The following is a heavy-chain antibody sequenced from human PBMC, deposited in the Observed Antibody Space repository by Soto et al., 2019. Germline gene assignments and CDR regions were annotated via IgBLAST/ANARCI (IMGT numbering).Heavy chain of an antibody. D-gene: IGHD3-3*01. V-gene: IGHV1-46*01. J-gene: IGHJ5*02. CDR2: INPSGGST. CDR3: ARDFWSGYCDRPEGWFDP. Sequence: QVQLVQSGAEVKKPGASVKVSCKASGYTFTSYYMHWVRQAPGQGLEWMGIINPSGGSTSYAQKFQGRVTMTRDTSTSTVYMELSSLRSEDTAVYYCARDFWSGYCDRPEGWFDPWGQGTLVTVS. CDR1: GYTFTSYY.